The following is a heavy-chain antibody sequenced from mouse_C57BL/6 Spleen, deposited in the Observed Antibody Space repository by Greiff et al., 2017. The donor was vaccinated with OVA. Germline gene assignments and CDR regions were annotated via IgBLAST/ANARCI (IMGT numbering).Heavy chain of an antibody. CDR2: IHPSDSDT. CDR1: GYTFTSYW. D-gene: IGHD1-1*01. V-gene: IGHV1-74*01. J-gene: IGHJ4*01. Sequence: QVQLKQPGAELVKPGASVKVSCKASGYTFTSYWMHWVKQRPGQGLEWIGRIHPSDSDTNYNQKFKGKATLTVDKSSSTAYMQLSSLTSEDTAVYYCAIGTTVEWAMDYWGQGTSVTVSS. CDR3: AIGTTVEWAMDY.